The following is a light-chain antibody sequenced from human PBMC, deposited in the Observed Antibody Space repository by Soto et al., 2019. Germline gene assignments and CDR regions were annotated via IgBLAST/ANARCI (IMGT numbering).Light chain of an antibody. CDR2: AAS. CDR3: QQSYSTLSWT. V-gene: IGKV1-39*01. J-gene: IGKJ2*02. Sequence: DIQMTQSPSSLSASVGDRVAIICRASQSISSYLNWYQQKPGKAPKLLIYAASSLQSGVPSRFSGSGSGTDFTLTISSLQPEDFATYYCQQSYSTLSWTFGQGTKLEIK. CDR1: QSISSY.